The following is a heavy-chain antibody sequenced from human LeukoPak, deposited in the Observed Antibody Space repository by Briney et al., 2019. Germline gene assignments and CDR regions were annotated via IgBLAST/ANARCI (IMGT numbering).Heavy chain of an antibody. CDR2: ISGDGGST. D-gene: IGHD3-22*01. CDR1: GFTFDDYA. V-gene: IGHV3-43*02. Sequence: PGGSPRLSCAASGFTFDDYAMHWVRHAPGKGLEWVSLISGDGGSTYYADYVKGRFTISRDNSKNSLYLQMNSLRTEDTALYYCASHPYYDSSGYSAYYYYYMDVWGKGTTVTVSS. CDR3: ASHPYYDSSGYSAYYYYYMDV. J-gene: IGHJ6*03.